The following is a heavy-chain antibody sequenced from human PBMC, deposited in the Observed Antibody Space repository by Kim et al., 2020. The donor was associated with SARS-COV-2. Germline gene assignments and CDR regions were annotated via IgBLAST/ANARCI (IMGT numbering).Heavy chain of an antibody. CDR3: ARDVVLDY. V-gene: IGHV4-59*01. J-gene: IGHJ4*02. D-gene: IGHD2-21*01. Sequence: SETLSLTCTASGCSISSYYWSWIRQPPGKGLEWIGYIYYSGSTNYNPSLERRVTISVDTSKNPFSQKLTSVSAADTAVYYCARDVVLDYWGQGTLVTVSS. CDR1: GCSISSYY. CDR2: IYYSGST.